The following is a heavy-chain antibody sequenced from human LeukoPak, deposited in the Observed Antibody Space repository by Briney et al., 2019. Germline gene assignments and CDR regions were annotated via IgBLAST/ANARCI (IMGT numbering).Heavy chain of an antibody. Sequence: GGSLSLSCAASGFTFSSYSMNWVRQAPGKGLEWVSSISSGSSYIYYADSLKGRFTISGDNAKNSLYLQMNSLRADDTAVYYCARDCGGDCYSHYFDYWGQGTLVTVSS. D-gene: IGHD2-21*02. V-gene: IGHV3-21*01. CDR2: ISSGSSYI. J-gene: IGHJ4*02. CDR3: ARDCGGDCYSHYFDY. CDR1: GFTFSSYS.